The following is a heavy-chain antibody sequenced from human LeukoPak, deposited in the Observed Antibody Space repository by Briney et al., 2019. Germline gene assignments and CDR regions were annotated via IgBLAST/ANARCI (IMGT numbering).Heavy chain of an antibody. J-gene: IGHJ6*02. CDR3: ARDQGDCSGGSCYRLKYYGMDV. CDR2: ISYDGSNK. D-gene: IGHD2-15*01. Sequence: PGGSLRLSCAASGFTFSNFGMHWVRQAPGKGLEWVAVISYDGSNKYYADSVKGRFTISRDNSKNTLYLQMNSLRAEDTAVYYCARDQGDCSGGSCYRLKYYGMDVWGQGTTVTVSS. V-gene: IGHV3-30*03. CDR1: GFTFSNFG.